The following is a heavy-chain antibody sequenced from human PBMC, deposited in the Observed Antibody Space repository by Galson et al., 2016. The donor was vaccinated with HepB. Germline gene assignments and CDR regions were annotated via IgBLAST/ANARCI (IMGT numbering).Heavy chain of an antibody. D-gene: IGHD6-6*01. CDR3: ARLYSTSSGVTTGFDY. V-gene: IGHV4-39*01. J-gene: IGHJ4*02. CDR1: GGSISGNPYY. Sequence: SETLSLTCTVSGGSISGNPYYWAWIRQPPGKGLAWIGSTSYDGGTDYTASLRSRATISVDTSKNQFSLRLDSVTAADTAFYYCARLYSTSSGVTTGFDYWGQGTLVTISS. CDR2: TSYDGGT.